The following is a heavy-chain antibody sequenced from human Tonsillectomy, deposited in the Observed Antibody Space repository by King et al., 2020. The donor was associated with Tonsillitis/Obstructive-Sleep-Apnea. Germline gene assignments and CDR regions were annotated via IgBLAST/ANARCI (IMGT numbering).Heavy chain of an antibody. CDR2: LWFDETNK. V-gene: IGHV3-33*01. CDR1: GFTFSNYG. CDR3: AGGQGLDSAKGGVGFDP. Sequence: VQLVESGGGVVQPGRSLRLSCAASGFTFSNYGMHWVRQAPGRGLEWVAVLWFDETNKYYADSVKGRFTISRDNSRNTLYLQMNSLRAEDTAVSYCAGGQGLDSAKGGVGFDPWGQGTLVTVSS. D-gene: IGHD2-15*01. J-gene: IGHJ5*02.